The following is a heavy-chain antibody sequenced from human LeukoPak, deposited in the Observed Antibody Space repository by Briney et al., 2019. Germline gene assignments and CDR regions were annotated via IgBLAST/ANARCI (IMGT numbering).Heavy chain of an antibody. CDR3: ARDDTMVRGPTGY. V-gene: IGHV1-69*04. Sequence: ASVKVSCKASGGTFSSYAISWVRQAPGQGLEWMGRIIPIFGIANYAQKFQGRVTITADKSTSTAYMELSSLGSEDTAVYYCARDDTMVRGPTGYWGQGTLVTVSS. CDR1: GGTFSSYA. D-gene: IGHD3-10*01. J-gene: IGHJ4*02. CDR2: IIPIFGIA.